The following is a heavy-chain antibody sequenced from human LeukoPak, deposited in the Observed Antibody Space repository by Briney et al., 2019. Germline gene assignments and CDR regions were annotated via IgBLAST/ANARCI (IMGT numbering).Heavy chain of an antibody. CDR2: INPNTGGT. V-gene: IGHV1-2*02. J-gene: IGHJ5*02. CDR1: GYTFTGYF. D-gene: IGHD6-19*01. CDR3: ARDPNSSGWYINWFDP. Sequence: ASVKVSCKASGYTFTGYFVHWVRQAPGQGLQWMGWINPNTGGTNYAQKFQGRVTMTRDTSISTAYMELSRLRSDDTAVYYCARDPNSSGWYINWFDPWGQGTLVTVSS.